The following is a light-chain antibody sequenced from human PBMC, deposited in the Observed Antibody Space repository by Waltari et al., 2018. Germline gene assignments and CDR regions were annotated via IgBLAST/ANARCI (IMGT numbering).Light chain of an antibody. CDR1: QSVSSN. J-gene: IGKJ2*03. V-gene: IGKV3-15*01. CDR2: DAS. Sequence: EKVMTQSPATLSVSPGEVVTLSCRASQSVSSNVAWYQPRPGQAPRLLIYDASSRASGVPARFSGSWSGTEFTLTISGLQSEDGALYYCQQYNDWYSFGQGTKLEIK. CDR3: QQYNDWYS.